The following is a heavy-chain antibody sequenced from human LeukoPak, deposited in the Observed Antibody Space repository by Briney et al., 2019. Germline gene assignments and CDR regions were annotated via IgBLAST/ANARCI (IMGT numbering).Heavy chain of an antibody. Sequence: SETLSLTCTVSGGSVSSGSYYWSWIRQPPGKGLEWIGYIYYSGSTNYNPSLKSRVTISVDTSRDQFSLKLSSVTAADTAVYYCARGSWELLLHDWGQGTLVTVSS. CDR2: IYYSGST. CDR1: GGSVSSGSYY. D-gene: IGHD1-26*01. J-gene: IGHJ4*02. V-gene: IGHV4-61*01. CDR3: ARGSWELLLHD.